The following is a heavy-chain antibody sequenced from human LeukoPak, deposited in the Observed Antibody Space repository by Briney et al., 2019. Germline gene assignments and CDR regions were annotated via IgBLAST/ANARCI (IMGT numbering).Heavy chain of an antibody. CDR2: IYYSGST. D-gene: IGHD6-13*01. Sequence: SETLSLTCTVSGASISSYYWSWIRQPPGKGLEWIGYIYYSGSTNYNPSLKSRVTISLDTSKNQFSLKLSSVTAADTAVYYCARVYYSSSYDYWYFDLWGRGTLVTVSS. CDR1: GASISSYY. J-gene: IGHJ2*01. V-gene: IGHV4-59*01. CDR3: ARVYYSSSYDYWYFDL.